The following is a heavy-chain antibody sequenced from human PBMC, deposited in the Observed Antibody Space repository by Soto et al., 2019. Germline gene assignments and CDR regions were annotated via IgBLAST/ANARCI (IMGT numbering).Heavy chain of an antibody. V-gene: IGHV3-33*01. CDR1: GFTFSSYG. J-gene: IGHJ4*02. CDR3: ARELEGDTAMATGFDY. Sequence: QVQLVESGGGVVQPGRSLRLSCAASGFTFSSYGMHWVRQAPGKGLEWVAVIWYDGSNKYYADSVKGRFTISRDNSKNTLCLQMNSLRAEDTAVYYCARELEGDTAMATGFDYWGQGTLVTVSS. D-gene: IGHD5-18*01. CDR2: IWYDGSNK.